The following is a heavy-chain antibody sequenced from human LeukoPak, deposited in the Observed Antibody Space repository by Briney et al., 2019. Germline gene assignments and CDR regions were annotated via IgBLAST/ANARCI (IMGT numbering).Heavy chain of an antibody. CDR1: GGSFSGYY. D-gene: IGHD3-10*01. CDR3: ARVCYYGSGRYYYYGMDV. Sequence: SETLSLTCAVYGGSFSGYYWSWIRQPPGKGLEWIGEINHSGSTNYNPSLKSRVTISVDTSKNQFSLKLSSVTAADTAVYYCARVCYYGSGRYYYYGMDVWGQGTTATVSS. J-gene: IGHJ6*02. CDR2: INHSGST. V-gene: IGHV4-34*01.